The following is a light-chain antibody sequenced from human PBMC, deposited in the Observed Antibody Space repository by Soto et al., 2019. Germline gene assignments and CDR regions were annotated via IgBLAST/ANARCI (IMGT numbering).Light chain of an antibody. CDR1: QGISSA. CDR2: DAS. Sequence: AIQLTQSPSSLSASVGDRVTITCRASQGISSASAWYQQKPGKAPNLLIYDASSLESGVPSRFSGSGSGTDFTLTIISLQPEDFATYYCQQFNSYPLTFGGGTKVEIK. J-gene: IGKJ4*01. CDR3: QQFNSYPLT. V-gene: IGKV1-13*02.